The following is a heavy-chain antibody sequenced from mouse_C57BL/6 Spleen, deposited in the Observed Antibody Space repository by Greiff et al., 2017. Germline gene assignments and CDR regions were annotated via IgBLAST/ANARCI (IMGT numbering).Heavy chain of an antibody. Sequence: EVKLVESGGGLVKPGGSLKLSCAASGFTFSSYAMSWVRQTPEKRLEWVATISDGGSYTYYPDNVKGRFTISRDNAKNHLYLQMSHLKSEDTAMYYCARGITTVVSDYYFDYWGQGTTRPVSS. CDR1: GFTFSSYA. CDR2: ISDGGSYT. V-gene: IGHV5-4*03. J-gene: IGHJ2*01. D-gene: IGHD1-1*01. CDR3: ARGITTVVSDYYFDY.